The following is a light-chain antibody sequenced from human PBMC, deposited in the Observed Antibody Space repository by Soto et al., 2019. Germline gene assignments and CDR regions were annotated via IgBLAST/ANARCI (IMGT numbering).Light chain of an antibody. Sequence: EIVLTQSPGTLSLSPGERATLSCRASQSVRSRYLAWYQQKPGQAPRLLIYGSSSSPPGIPDRVSGSGSGTKFTLNISRLEPEDLPVYYCQQYGTSPLTFGQGTKVEI. CDR3: QQYGTSPLT. CDR1: QSVRSRY. CDR2: GSS. J-gene: IGKJ1*01. V-gene: IGKV3-20*01.